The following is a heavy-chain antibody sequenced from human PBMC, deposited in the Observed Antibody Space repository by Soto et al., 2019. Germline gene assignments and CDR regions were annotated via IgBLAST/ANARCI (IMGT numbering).Heavy chain of an antibody. D-gene: IGHD3-22*01. V-gene: IGHV2-5*01. CDR2: IYWNDDK. Sequence: QITLKESGPTLVKPTQTLTLTCTFSGFSLSTNGVSVGWIRQPPGKALEWLALIYWNDDKRFSPSLMSRLTIAKDPSKNQVVLRMTNMDPVDTATYYCAHSYYYDSSSGYVTTADTFDYWGQGTLVTVSS. CDR3: AHSYYYDSSSGYVTTADTFDY. CDR1: GFSLSTNGVS. J-gene: IGHJ4*02.